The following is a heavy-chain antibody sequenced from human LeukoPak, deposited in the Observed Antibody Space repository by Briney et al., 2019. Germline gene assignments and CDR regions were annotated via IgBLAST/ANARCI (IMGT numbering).Heavy chain of an antibody. D-gene: IGHD2-2*01. V-gene: IGHV4-39*07. J-gene: IGHJ6*03. Sequence: AESLTLTCTVFGFSSSSSGVTWGCLRPAPGKGLVWIGSIYCGGSTYYNPSLKSRLTILGDTSKNQFSLKRTSVTAADTAVYYCARVVGDCNCTSGFRPDYYYMDFWGKGTTVTVSS. CDR1: GFSSSSSGVT. CDR2: IYCGGST. CDR3: ARVVGDCNCTSGFRPDYYYMDF.